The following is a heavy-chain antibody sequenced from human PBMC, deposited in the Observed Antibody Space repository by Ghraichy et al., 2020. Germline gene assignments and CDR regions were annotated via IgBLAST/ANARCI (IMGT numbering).Heavy chain of an antibody. CDR1: GFTFISYG. CDR2: ISYDGSNK. V-gene: IGHV3-30*18. CDR3: AKDPYYYGSGSYYPH. Sequence: GGSLRLSCAASGFTFISYGMHWVRQAPGKGLEWVAVISYDGSNKYYADSVKGRFTISRDNSKNTLYLQMNSLRAEDTAVYYCAKDPYYYGSGSYYPHWGQGTLVTVSS. D-gene: IGHD3-10*01. J-gene: IGHJ4*02.